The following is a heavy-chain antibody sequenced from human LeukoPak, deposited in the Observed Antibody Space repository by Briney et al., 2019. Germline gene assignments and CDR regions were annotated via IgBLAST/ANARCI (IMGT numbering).Heavy chain of an antibody. V-gene: IGHV3-30*18. CDR2: ISYDGTKK. Sequence: PGGSLRLSCAVSGFSFHSYGMHCVRQAPGKGLEWVATISYDGTKKYYADSVKDRFTISRDNSRSTLDLQMRSLTTEDTAVYYCAKDIWERLVLGYYGMDVWVQGTTVIVSS. D-gene: IGHD6-19*01. J-gene: IGHJ6*02. CDR1: GFSFHSYG. CDR3: AKDIWERLVLGYYGMDV.